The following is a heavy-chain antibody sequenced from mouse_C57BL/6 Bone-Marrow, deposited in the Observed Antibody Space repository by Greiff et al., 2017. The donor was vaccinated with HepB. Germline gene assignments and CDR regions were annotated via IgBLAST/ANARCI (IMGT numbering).Heavy chain of an antibody. CDR2: INPSSGYT. CDR1: GYTFTSYT. V-gene: IGHV1-4*01. J-gene: IGHJ2*01. Sequence: VQGVESGAELARPGASVKMSCKASGYTFTSYTMHWVKQRPGQGLEWIGYINPSSGYTKYNQKFKDKATLTADKSSSTAYMQLSSLTSEDSAVYYCAKKRGNYWGQGTTLTVSS. CDR3: AKKRGNY.